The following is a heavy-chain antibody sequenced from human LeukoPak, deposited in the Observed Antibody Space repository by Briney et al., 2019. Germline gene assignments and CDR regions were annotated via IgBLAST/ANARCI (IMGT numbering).Heavy chain of an antibody. CDR1: GYSFPSYC. D-gene: IGHD2-2*03. CDR2: IYPDETDT. J-gene: IGHJ4*02. Sequence: GESLKISCNGSGYSFPSYCIAWVRQIPGKGPEWMGRIYPDETDTRYSPSFQGQVTISADKSIITAYLQWSSLTASDTAMYYCARPPSRGYSSSFEYWGQGTLVTVSS. V-gene: IGHV5-51*01. CDR3: ARPPSRGYSSSFEY.